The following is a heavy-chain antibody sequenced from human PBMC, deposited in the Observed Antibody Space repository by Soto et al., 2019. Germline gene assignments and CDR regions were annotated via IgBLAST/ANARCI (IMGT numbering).Heavy chain of an antibody. CDR2: ISGSGGST. J-gene: IGHJ6*03. CDR3: AKGAYCTNGVCYLNYYYMDV. D-gene: IGHD2-8*01. CDR1: GFTFSSYA. Sequence: PGGSLRLFCAASGFTFSSYAMSWVRQAPGKGLEWVSAISGSGGSTYYADSVKGRFTISRDNSKNTLYLQMNSLRAEDTAVYYCAKGAYCTNGVCYLNYYYMDVWGKGTTVTVSS. V-gene: IGHV3-23*01.